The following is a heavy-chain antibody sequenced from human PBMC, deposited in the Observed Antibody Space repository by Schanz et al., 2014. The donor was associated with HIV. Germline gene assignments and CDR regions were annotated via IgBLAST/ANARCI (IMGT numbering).Heavy chain of an antibody. J-gene: IGHJ2*01. CDR1: GYTFTSYG. V-gene: IGHV1-8*01. CDR2: VNPESGNT. CDR3: VRAASFHFDKEGYYRNWYFDF. Sequence: QVQLVQSGAEVKKPGASVKVSCKASGYTFTSYGINWVRQAPGQGLEWMGWVNPESGNTGMADTFLGRLSLTRFTSAGEDYVELDSLRSEDPAIYYCVRAASFHFDKEGYYRNWYFDFWGRGTLVAVSS. D-gene: IGHD1-26*01.